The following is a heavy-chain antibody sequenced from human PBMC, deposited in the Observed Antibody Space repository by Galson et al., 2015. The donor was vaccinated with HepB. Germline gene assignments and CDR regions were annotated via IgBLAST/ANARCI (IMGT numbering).Heavy chain of an antibody. J-gene: IGHJ4*02. D-gene: IGHD3-10*01. CDR1: GGSFSGYY. CDR2: INHSGST. Sequence: SETLSLTCAVYGGSFSGYYWSWIRQPPGKGLEWIGEINHSGSTNYNPSLKSRVTISVDTSKNQFSLKLSSVTAADTAVYYCARGGLLWFGEFNDYWGQGTLVTVSS. V-gene: IGHV4-34*01. CDR3: ARGGLLWFGEFNDY.